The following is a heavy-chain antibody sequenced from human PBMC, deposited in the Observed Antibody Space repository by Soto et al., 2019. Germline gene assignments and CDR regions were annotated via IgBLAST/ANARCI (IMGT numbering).Heavy chain of an antibody. Sequence: QVQLVQSGAEVKKPGASVKVSCKASGYTFTSYYMHWLRQAPGQGLEWMGIIDPSGGSTSYAQKFQGRVTMTRDTSTSTVSMELNSLRSEDTAVYYCARMAEMATNDYWGQGTLVTVSS. CDR3: ARMAEMATNDY. D-gene: IGHD5-12*01. CDR2: IDPSGGST. CDR1: GYTFTSYY. V-gene: IGHV1-46*01. J-gene: IGHJ4*02.